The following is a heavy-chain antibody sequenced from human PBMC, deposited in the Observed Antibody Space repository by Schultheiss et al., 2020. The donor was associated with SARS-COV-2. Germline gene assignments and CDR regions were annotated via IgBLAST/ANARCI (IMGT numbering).Heavy chain of an antibody. Sequence: GSLKISCAVSGVTFSSYGMHWVRQAPGKGLEWMATISYDGTITYYADSVKGRFTISRDNSKNTLYVQMNSLRGEDTAVYYCARDQGAAVPDYWGRGTLVTVSS. D-gene: IGHD6-13*01. CDR1: GVTFSSYG. J-gene: IGHJ4*01. CDR2: ISYDGTIT. V-gene: IGHV3-30*03. CDR3: ARDQGAAVPDY.